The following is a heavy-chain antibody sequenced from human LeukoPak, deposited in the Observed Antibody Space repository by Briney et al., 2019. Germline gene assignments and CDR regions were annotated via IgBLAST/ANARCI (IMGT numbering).Heavy chain of an antibody. D-gene: IGHD4-17*01. J-gene: IGHJ6*03. V-gene: IGHV5-51*01. Sequence: GESLKISCKGSGYSFTSYWIGWVRQMPGKGLEWMGIIYPGDSDTRYSPSFQGQVTISADKSISTAYLQWSSLKASDTAMYYCARQRAVTTHTAYWYYYYYYMDVWGKGTTVTISS. CDR3: ARQRAVTTHTAYWYYYYYYMDV. CDR1: GYSFTSYW. CDR2: IYPGDSDT.